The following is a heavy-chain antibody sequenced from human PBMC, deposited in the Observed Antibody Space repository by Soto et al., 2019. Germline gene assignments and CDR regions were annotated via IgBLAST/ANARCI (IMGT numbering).Heavy chain of an antibody. J-gene: IGHJ6*02. D-gene: IGHD6-6*01. CDR1: GFTFSSYG. CDR3: AKSLRPV. V-gene: IGHV3-30*18. CDR2: ISYDGSNK. Sequence: HPVGSLRLSCAASGFTFSSYGMHWVRQAPGKGLEWVAVISYDGSNKYYADSVKGRFTISRDNSKNTLYLQMNSLRAEDTAVYYCAKSLRPVWGQGTTVTVSS.